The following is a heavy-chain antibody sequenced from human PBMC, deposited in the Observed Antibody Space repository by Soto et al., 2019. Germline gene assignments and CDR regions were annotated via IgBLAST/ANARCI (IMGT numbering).Heavy chain of an antibody. CDR3: AREPDGGYLDY. D-gene: IGHD2-2*01. V-gene: IGHV4-61*02. CDR2: VFTSGST. Sequence: PSETLSLTCAVSGGSISSGGYSWSWIRQPPGKGLEWIGRVFTSGSTTYNPSLKSRVTMSVDASKRQFFLRLNSLTAADTAVYYCAREPDGGYLDYWGQGALVTVSS. CDR1: GGSISSGGYS. J-gene: IGHJ4*02.